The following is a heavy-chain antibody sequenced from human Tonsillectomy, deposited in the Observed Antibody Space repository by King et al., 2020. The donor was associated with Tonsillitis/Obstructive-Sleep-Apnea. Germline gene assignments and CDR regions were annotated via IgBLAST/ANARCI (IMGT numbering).Heavy chain of an antibody. CDR3: AKDHSSSWYGYNWFDL. V-gene: IGHV3-9*01. CDR2: ISWNSGSI. CDR1: GFTFDDYA. Sequence: VQLVESGGGLVQPGRSLRLSCAASGFTFDDYAMHWVRQAPGKGLEWVSGISWNSGSIGYADSVKGRFTISRDNAKNSLYLQMNSLRAEDTALYYCAKDHSSSWYGYNWFDLWGQGTLVTVSS. D-gene: IGHD6-13*01. J-gene: IGHJ5*02.